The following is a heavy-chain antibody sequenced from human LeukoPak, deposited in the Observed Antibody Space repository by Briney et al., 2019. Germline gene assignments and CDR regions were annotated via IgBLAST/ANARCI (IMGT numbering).Heavy chain of an antibody. CDR1: GGSISSSSYY. Sequence: SETLSLTCTVSGGSISSSSYYWGWIRQPPGKGLEWIGSIYYSGSTYYNPSLKSRVTISVDTSKNQFSLKLSSVTAADTAVYYCARATPLVGIGDGYYFDYWGQGTLVTVSS. CDR2: IYYSGST. D-gene: IGHD1-26*01. J-gene: IGHJ4*02. V-gene: IGHV4-39*07. CDR3: ARATPLVGIGDGYYFDY.